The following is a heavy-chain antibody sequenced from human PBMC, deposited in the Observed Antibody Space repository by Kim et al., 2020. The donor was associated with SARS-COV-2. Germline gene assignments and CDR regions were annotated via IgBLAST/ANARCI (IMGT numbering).Heavy chain of an antibody. V-gene: IGHV3-23*01. J-gene: IGHJ4*02. D-gene: IGHD2-15*01. CDR3: AKEGVPMVGYYFDY. Sequence: ADSVKGRFTISRDNSKNTLYLQMNSLRAEDTAVYYCAKEGVPMVGYYFDYWGQGTLVTVSS.